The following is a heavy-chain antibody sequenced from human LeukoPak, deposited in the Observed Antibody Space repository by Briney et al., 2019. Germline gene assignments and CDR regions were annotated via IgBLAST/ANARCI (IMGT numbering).Heavy chain of an antibody. CDR3: ARDRGITMVRGVKSNSFDY. CDR1: GGTFSSYA. V-gene: IGHV1-69*05. D-gene: IGHD3-10*01. CDR2: IIPIFGTA. Sequence: SVKVSCKASGGTFSSYAISWVRQAPGQGLEWMGRIIPIFGTANYAQKFQGRVTITTDESTSTAYMELSSLRSEDTAVYYCARDRGITMVRGVKSNSFDYWGQGTLVTVSS. J-gene: IGHJ4*02.